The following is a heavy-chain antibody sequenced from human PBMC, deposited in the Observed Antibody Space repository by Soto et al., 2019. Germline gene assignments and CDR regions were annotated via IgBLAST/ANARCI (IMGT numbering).Heavy chain of an antibody. V-gene: IGHV3-33*01. J-gene: IGHJ3*02. Sequence: GGSLRLSCAASGFTFSSYGMHWVRQAPGKGLEWVAVIWYDGSNKYYADSVKGRFTISRDNSKNTLYLQMNSLRAEDTAVYYCARDRRGTTVPHDAFDIWGQGTMVTVSS. CDR3: ARDRRGTTVPHDAFDI. CDR1: GFTFSSYG. CDR2: IWYDGSNK. D-gene: IGHD4-17*01.